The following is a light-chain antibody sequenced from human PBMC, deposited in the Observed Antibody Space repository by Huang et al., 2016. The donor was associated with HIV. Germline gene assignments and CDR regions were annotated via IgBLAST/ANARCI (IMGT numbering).Light chain of an antibody. CDR2: CAS. CDR1: QNINRY. J-gene: IGKJ2*01. V-gene: IGKV1-39*01. Sequence: DIQITQSPSSLSASVGDRVIITCRASQNINRYLNWYQQQPGKAPKLLISCASKLQSGVPSSFSGSGSGTHFTLASSSLQPEDSATYYCQQSAVTPRTFGQGTKLEI. CDR3: QQSAVTPRT.